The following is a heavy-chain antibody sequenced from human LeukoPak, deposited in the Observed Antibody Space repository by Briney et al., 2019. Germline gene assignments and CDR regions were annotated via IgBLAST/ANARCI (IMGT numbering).Heavy chain of an antibody. CDR2: IYTSGST. CDR1: GGSISSYY. J-gene: IGHJ6*03. V-gene: IGHV4-4*09. D-gene: IGHD1-26*01. Sequence: SETLSLTCTVSGGSISSYYWSWIRQPPGKGLEWVGYIYTSGSTNYNPSLKSRVTISVDTSKNQFSLKLSSVTAADTAVYYCARADSGSYDNYYYMDVWGNGTAVTVSS. CDR3: ARADSGSYDNYYYMDV.